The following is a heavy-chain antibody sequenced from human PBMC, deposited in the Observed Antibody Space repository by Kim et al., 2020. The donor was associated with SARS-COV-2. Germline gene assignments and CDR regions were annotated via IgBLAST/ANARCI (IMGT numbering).Heavy chain of an antibody. CDR3: ARQGAVTTPDY. Sequence: TRYSPSFQGQVTISADKSISTAYLQWSSLKASDTAMYYCARQGAVTTPDYWGQGTLVTVSS. V-gene: IGHV5-51*01. CDR2: T. D-gene: IGHD4-4*01. J-gene: IGHJ4*02.